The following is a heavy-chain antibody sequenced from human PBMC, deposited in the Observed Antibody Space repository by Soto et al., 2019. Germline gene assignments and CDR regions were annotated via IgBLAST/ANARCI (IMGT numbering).Heavy chain of an antibody. CDR2: ITGSGDKT. J-gene: IGHJ4*02. CDR1: GFTFSTYA. CDR3: AKDGVGATVFFGYLDY. Sequence: GGSLRVSCAASGFTFSTYAMSWVRQAPGKGLERVSGITGSGDKTFYADSVKGRFTISRDNSKDTLYLQMNSLRAEDTAVYFCAKDGVGATVFFGYLDYWGQGALVTVSS. D-gene: IGHD1-26*01. V-gene: IGHV3-23*01.